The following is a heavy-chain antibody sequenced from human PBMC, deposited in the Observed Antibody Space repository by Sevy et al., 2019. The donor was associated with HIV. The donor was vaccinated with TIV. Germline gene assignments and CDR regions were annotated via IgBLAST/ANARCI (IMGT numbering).Heavy chain of an antibody. Sequence: GGSLRLSCAASGFSFRNDAMSWVHQAPGKGLKWVSGISGSGGNTYYADFLKGRFTISRDNSKNTLSLQMDSLTAEDTAIYYCARDFMPSGDYSAFDYWGQGILVTVSS. CDR3: ARDFMPSGDYSAFDY. J-gene: IGHJ4*02. CDR1: GFSFRNDA. CDR2: ISGSGGNT. D-gene: IGHD3-10*01. V-gene: IGHV3-23*01.